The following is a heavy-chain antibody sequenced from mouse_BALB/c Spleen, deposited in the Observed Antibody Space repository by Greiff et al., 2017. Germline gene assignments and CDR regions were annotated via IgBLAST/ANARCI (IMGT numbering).Heavy chain of an antibody. D-gene: IGHD2-2*01. CDR2: INPSNGGT. J-gene: IGHJ1*01. Sequence: QVQLQQSGAELVKPGASVKLSCKASGYTFTSYWMPWVKLRPGQGFEWIGEINPSNGGTNYNEKFKRKATLTVDKSSSTAYMQLSSLTSEDSAVYYCTIWGYDWYFDVWGAGTTVTVSS. CDR1: GYTFTSYW. V-gene: IGHV1S16*01. CDR3: TIWGYDWYFDV.